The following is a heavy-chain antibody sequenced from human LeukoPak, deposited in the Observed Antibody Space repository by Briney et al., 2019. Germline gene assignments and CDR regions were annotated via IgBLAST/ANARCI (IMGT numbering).Heavy chain of an antibody. V-gene: IGHV1-18*01. J-gene: IGHJ3*02. CDR3: ARGVSLYYDILTDAFDI. CDR1: GYTFTSYG. CDR2: ISAYNGNT. D-gene: IGHD3-9*01. Sequence: ASVKVSCKASGYTFTSYGISWVRQTPGQGLEWMGWISAYNGNTNYAQKLQGRVTMTTDTSTSTAYMELRSLRSDDTAVYYCARGVSLYYDILTDAFDIWGQGTMVTVSS.